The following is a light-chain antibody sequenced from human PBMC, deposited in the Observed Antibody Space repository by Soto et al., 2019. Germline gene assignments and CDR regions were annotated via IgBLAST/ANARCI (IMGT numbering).Light chain of an antibody. Sequence: QSVLTQPPSASGPSGQRVTISCSGRASNIGSNFVSWYQVVPGTAPKLLIYTNSHRPSGVPDRFSGSRSGTSASLDISGLQSDDEADYFCATWDYNVKGPVFGGGTKVTVL. J-gene: IGLJ2*01. CDR2: TNS. CDR1: ASNIGSNF. V-gene: IGLV1-44*01. CDR3: ATWDYNVKGPV.